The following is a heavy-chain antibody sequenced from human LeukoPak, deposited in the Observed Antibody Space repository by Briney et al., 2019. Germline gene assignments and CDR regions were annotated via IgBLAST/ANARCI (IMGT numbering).Heavy chain of an antibody. V-gene: IGHV3-21*01. CDR2: ISSSSTYI. Sequence: GGSLRLSCAASGFTFSSYSMNWVRQAPGKGLEWVSSISSSSTYIYYADSVKGRFTISRENAKNSLYLQMNSLRAEDTAVYYCASYGSSGYFDPWGQGTLVTVSS. D-gene: IGHD3-22*01. CDR3: ASYGSSGYFDP. J-gene: IGHJ5*02. CDR1: GFTFSSYS.